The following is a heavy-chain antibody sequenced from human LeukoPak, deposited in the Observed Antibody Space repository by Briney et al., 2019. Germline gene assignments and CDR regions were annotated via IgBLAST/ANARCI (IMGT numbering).Heavy chain of an antibody. V-gene: IGHV4-39*01. CDR2: IYYSGST. D-gene: IGHD3-3*01. Sequence: PSETLSLTCTVSGGSISSSSYYWGWIRQPPGKGLEWIGSIYYSGSTYYNPSLKSRVTISVDTSKNQFSLKLSSVTAADTAVYYCVRHGYYDFWSAQGPGWFDPWGQGTLVTVSS. J-gene: IGHJ5*02. CDR3: VRHGYYDFWSAQGPGWFDP. CDR1: GGSISSSSYY.